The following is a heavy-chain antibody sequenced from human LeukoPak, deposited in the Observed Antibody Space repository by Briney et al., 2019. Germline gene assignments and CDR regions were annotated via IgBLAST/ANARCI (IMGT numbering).Heavy chain of an antibody. Sequence: SETLSLTCTVSGGSISSYYWSWIRQPPGKGLEWIGEINHSGSTNYNPSLKSRVTISVDTSKNQFSLKLSSVTAADTAVYYCARVIRTMVRGPRYYYYMDVWGKGTTVTVSS. CDR1: GGSISSYY. CDR2: INHSGST. CDR3: ARVIRTMVRGPRYYYYMDV. J-gene: IGHJ6*03. V-gene: IGHV4-34*01. D-gene: IGHD3-10*01.